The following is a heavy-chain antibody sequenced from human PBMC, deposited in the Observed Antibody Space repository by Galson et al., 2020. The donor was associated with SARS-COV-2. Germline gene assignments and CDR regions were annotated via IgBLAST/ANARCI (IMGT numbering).Heavy chain of an antibody. CDR2: IHYRGST. CDR3: ASINCSGGSCYWVDP. V-gene: IGHV4-59*08. J-gene: IGHJ5*02. Sequence: SETLSLTCTVSGGYISSYYWSWIRQPPGKGLEWIGYIHYRGSTNYNPSLKSRVTISVDTSKNQFSLKLSSVTAADTAVYYCASINCSGGSCYWVDPWGQGTLVTVSS. D-gene: IGHD2-15*01. CDR1: GGYISSYY.